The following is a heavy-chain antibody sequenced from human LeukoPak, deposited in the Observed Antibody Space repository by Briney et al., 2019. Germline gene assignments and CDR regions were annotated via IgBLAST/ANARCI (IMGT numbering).Heavy chain of an antibody. CDR3: ARSGDYDPTFDY. D-gene: IGHD4-17*01. CDR1: GFTFSNYW. J-gene: IGHJ4*02. CDR2: IKQDGSEK. V-gene: IGHV3-7*01. Sequence: GGSLRLSCAASGFTFSNYWMSWVRQAPGKGLQWVANIKQDGSEKYYVDSVKGRFTISRDNAKNSLYLQMNSLRAEDTAVYYCARSGDYDPTFDYWGQGTLVTVSS.